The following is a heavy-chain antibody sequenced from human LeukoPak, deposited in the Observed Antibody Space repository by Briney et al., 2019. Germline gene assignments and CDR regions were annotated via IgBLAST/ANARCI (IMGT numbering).Heavy chain of an antibody. CDR2: INQSGST. D-gene: IGHD3-3*01. V-gene: IGHV4-34*01. Sequence: PSETLPLTCAVYGGSFRVYYWSWIRQPPGKGLEGMGEINQSGSTNYNPSLKSRVTISGDTSKNQFSLKLSSVTAAETAVYYCARGNAITIFGVVNIRGYFDYWGQGTLVTVSS. CDR3: ARGNAITIFGVVNIRGYFDY. CDR1: GGSFRVYY. J-gene: IGHJ4*02.